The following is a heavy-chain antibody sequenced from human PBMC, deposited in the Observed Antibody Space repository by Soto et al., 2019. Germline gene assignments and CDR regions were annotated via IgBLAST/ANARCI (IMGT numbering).Heavy chain of an antibody. D-gene: IGHD5-12*01. J-gene: IGHJ4*02. CDR1: GDTFSRYT. CDR2: IIPILGIA. CDR3: ARAEDTGYSGSNFDY. V-gene: IGHV1-69*02. Sequence: LVKVSCKASGDTFSRYTISWVRQAPGQGLEWMGRIIPILGIANYAQKFQGRVTITADKSTSTAYMELSSLRSEDTAVYYCARAEDTGYSGSNFDYWGQGTLVTVSS.